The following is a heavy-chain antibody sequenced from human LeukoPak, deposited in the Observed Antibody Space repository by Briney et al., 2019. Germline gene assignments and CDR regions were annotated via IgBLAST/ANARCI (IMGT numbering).Heavy chain of an antibody. D-gene: IGHD3-22*01. J-gene: IGHJ4*02. V-gene: IGHV1-18*04. Sequence: ASVKVSCKASGYTFTGYYMHWVRQAPGQGLEWMGWISAYNGNTNYAQKLQGRVTMTTDTSTSTAYMELRSLRSDDTAVYYCARDLGRYYYDSSGPASDYWGQGTLVTVSS. CDR3: ARDLGRYYYDSSGPASDY. CDR2: ISAYNGNT. CDR1: GYTFTGYY.